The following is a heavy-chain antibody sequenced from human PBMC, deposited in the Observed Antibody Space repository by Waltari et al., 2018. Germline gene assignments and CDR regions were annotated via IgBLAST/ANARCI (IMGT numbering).Heavy chain of an antibody. CDR3: ARHVYTTLDY. J-gene: IGHJ4*02. Sequence: QLQLQESGPGLVKPSETLSPTCTVPGGSISSSYWGWIRQPPGKGLEWIGYIYYSGRTNYNPSLKSRVTISVDTSKNQFSLKLSSVTAADTAVYYCARHVYTTLDYWGQGTLVTVSS. D-gene: IGHD3-16*01. V-gene: IGHV4-59*01. CDR1: GGSISSSY. CDR2: IYYSGRT.